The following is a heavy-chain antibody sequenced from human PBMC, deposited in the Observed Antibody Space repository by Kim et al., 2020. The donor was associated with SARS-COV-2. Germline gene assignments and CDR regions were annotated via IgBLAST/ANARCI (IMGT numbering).Heavy chain of an antibody. Sequence: SETLSLTCTVSGGSIGSSSYNWGWIRQSPGKGLEWIASIYYTGTTYHNPSLKSRVTISVDTSKNQFSLKLISVTATDTAVYYCARHNRWYSSGWPLNYLDSWGQGTLVTVSS. CDR3: ARHNRWYSSGWPLNYLDS. J-gene: IGHJ4*02. D-gene: IGHD6-25*01. V-gene: IGHV4-39*01. CDR1: GGSIGSSSYN. CDR2: IYYTGTT.